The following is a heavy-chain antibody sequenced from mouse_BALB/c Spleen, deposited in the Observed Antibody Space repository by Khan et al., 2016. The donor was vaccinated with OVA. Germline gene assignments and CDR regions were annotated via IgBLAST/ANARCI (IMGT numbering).Heavy chain of an antibody. D-gene: IGHD2-14*01. CDR3: ARDRYDYFDY. Sequence: QIQLVQSGPELKKPGETVKISCKASGYTFTDYSMHWVKQAPGKGLKWMGWINTETGEPTYADDFKGRFAFSLETSASTAYLQINNLKNEDTTTYFCARDRYDYFDYWSQGTTLTVSS. J-gene: IGHJ2*01. V-gene: IGHV9-2-1*01. CDR1: GYTFTDYS. CDR2: INTETGEP.